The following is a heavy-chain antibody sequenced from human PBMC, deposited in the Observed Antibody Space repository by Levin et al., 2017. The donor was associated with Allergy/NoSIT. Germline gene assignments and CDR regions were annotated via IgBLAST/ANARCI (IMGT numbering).Heavy chain of an antibody. CDR3: VALTYSGYAWEVAH. Sequence: PSETLSLTCTVSGDSITSSSYYWAWLRQPPGRGLEWIGSIYYSGVTYYTPSLKSRVSLSEDRSKNQFSLKLSSVTAAATALYVGVALTYSGYAWEVAHWGQGTLLTVSS. CDR2: IYYSGVT. D-gene: IGHD5-12*01. J-gene: IGHJ4*02. V-gene: IGHV4-39*07. CDR1: GDSITSSSYY.